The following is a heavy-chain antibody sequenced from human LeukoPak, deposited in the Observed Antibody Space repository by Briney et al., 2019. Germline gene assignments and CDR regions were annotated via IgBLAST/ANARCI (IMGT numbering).Heavy chain of an antibody. J-gene: IGHJ4*02. CDR1: GYTLTELS. CDR3: ATDLFISWGGRGSGSSL. Sequence: ASVRVSCKVSGYTLTELSMHWVRQALGKGLEWMGGFDPKDGETIYAQKFQGRVTMTEDTSTDTAYMELSSLRSEDTAVYYCATDLFISWGGRGSGSSLWGQGTLVTVSS. V-gene: IGHV1-24*01. CDR2: FDPKDGET. D-gene: IGHD3-10*01.